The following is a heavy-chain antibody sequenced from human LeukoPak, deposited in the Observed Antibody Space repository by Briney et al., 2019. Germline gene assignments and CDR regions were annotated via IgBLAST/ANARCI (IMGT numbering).Heavy chain of an antibody. CDR2: VSNDGTEK. CDR3: ARDGGDGYNDLDY. Sequence: GGSLRLSCAASGFTFSSYAIHWVRQAPGKGLECVAVVSNDGTEKYYADSAKGRFTISRDNSKNTLYLQMNSLRTENTAVYYCARDGGDGYNDLDYWGQGTLVTVSS. D-gene: IGHD5-24*01. J-gene: IGHJ4*02. CDR1: GFTFSSYA. V-gene: IGHV3-30-3*01.